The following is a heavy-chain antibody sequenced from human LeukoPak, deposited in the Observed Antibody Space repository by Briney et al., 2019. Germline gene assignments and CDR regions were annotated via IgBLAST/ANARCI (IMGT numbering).Heavy chain of an antibody. CDR1: GFTFSSYA. Sequence: GGSLRLSCAASGFTFSSYAMSWVRQAPGKGLEWVSTFSGSSSKTYYADSVTGRFTISRDNSKNTLYLQMNSLRVEDTAIYYCGRRGLVGVTDAFDIWGQGTMVTVSS. D-gene: IGHD1-26*01. CDR3: GRRGLVGVTDAFDI. CDR2: FSGSSSKT. V-gene: IGHV3-23*01. J-gene: IGHJ3*02.